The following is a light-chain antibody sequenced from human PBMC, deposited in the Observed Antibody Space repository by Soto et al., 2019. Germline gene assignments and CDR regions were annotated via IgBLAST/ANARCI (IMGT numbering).Light chain of an antibody. CDR1: QSVTSTY. J-gene: IGKJ2*01. V-gene: IGKV3-20*01. CDR2: GAS. Sequence: EIVLTQSPGTLSLSPGERATLSCRASQSVTSTYLTWYQQKPGRAPRLLIHGASNRATGIPDRFSGSGSGTDFTLTISRLEPEDFAVYYCQHYGPSPGYTFGQGTKLDIK. CDR3: QHYGPSPGYT.